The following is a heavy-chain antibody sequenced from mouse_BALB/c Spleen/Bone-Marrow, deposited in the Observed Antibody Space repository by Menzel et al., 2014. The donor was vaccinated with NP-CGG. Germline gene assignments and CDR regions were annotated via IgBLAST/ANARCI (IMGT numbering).Heavy chain of an antibody. Sequence: EVHLVESGGGLVQPGGFLRLSCATSGFTFTDHYMSWVRQPPGKALEWLGFIRNKANGYTTEYSASVKGRFTIPRDNSQSIVYLQMNTLRAEDSATYYCARDYLYYFDYWGQGTTLTVSS. CDR3: ARDYLYYFDY. D-gene: IGHD2-1*01. J-gene: IGHJ2*01. CDR1: GFTFTDHY. V-gene: IGHV7-3*02. CDR2: IRNKANGYTT.